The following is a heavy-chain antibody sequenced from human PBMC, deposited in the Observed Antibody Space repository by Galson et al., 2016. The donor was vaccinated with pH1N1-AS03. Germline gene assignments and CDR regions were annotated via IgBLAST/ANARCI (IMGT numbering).Heavy chain of an antibody. CDR1: GFSLTTTAVG. Sequence: PALVKPTQTLTLTCTFSGFSLTTTAVGVGWFRQPPGKALEWLALIYWNDDNRYSPPLKNRLTFTKDTSKNQVVLTLTDMDAVGTATYYCEHGSGWVHDYWGQGILVSVSS. D-gene: IGHD3-3*01. J-gene: IGHJ4*02. CDR2: IYWNDDN. V-gene: IGHV2-5*01. CDR3: EHGSGWVHDY.